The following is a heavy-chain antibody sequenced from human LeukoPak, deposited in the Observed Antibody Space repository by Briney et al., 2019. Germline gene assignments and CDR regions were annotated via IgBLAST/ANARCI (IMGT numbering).Heavy chain of an antibody. CDR3: VINVQQVYYYYYMDV. J-gene: IGHJ6*03. V-gene: IGHV1-69*05. Sequence: SVKVSCKASGGTFSSYAISWVRQAPGQGLEWMGGIIPIFGTANYAQKFQGRVTITTDESTSTAYMELSSLRSEDTAVYYCVINVQQVYYYYYMDVWGKGTTVTVSS. CDR2: IIPIFGTA. D-gene: IGHD5-18*01. CDR1: GGTFSSYA.